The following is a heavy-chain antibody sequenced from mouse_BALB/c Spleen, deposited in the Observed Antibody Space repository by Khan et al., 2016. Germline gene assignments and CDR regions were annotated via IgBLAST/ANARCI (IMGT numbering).Heavy chain of an antibody. CDR3: TLRPY. CDR2: INPSNGGT. V-gene: IGHV1S81*02. J-gene: IGHJ2*01. CDR1: GYTFTSYY. Sequence: QVQLQQPGAELVKPGASVKLSCKASGYTFTSYYVYWVKQRPGQGLEWIGEINPSNGGTKFNEKFKNKATLTVDKSSSTAYMQLSSLTSEDSAVYYCTLRPYWGQGTTLTVSS.